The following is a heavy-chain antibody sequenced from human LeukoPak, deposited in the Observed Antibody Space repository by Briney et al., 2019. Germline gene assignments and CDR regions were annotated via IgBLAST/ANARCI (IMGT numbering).Heavy chain of an antibody. CDR3: ARALGEVAGTPPYYYYYYMDV. V-gene: IGHV4-4*07. CDR1: GGSISSYY. CDR2: IYTSGST. D-gene: IGHD6-19*01. J-gene: IGHJ6*03. Sequence: SETLSLTCTVSGGSISSYYWSWIRQPAGEGLEWIGRIYTSGSTNYNPSLKSRVTMSVDTSKNQFSLKLSSVTPADTAVYYCARALGEVAGTPPYYYYYYMDVWGKGTTVTVSS.